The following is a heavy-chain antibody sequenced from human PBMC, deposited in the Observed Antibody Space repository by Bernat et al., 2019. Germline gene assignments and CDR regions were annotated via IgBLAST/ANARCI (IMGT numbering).Heavy chain of an antibody. J-gene: IGHJ4*02. Sequence: EVQLVESGGGLVKPGGSLRLSCAASGFILSDAWMSWVRQAPGKGLEWVGRIRSKSDGGTTDYAAFVKGGFTISRDDSKNTLYLQMNSLKPEDTAVYYCTTGRDWGQGTLVIVSS. CDR3: TTGRD. CDR2: IRSKSDGGTT. CDR1: GFILSDAW. V-gene: IGHV3-15*07.